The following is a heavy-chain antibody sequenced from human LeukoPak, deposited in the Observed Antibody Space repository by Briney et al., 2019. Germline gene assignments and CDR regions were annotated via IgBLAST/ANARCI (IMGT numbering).Heavy chain of an antibody. CDR2: INPNSGGT. CDR3: ARGYYYDSSGYYCFDY. Sequence: GASVKVSCKASGYTFTGHYIHWVRQAPGQGLEWMGWINPNSGGTNYAQKFQGRVTMTRDTSISTAYMELSRLRSDDTAVYYCARGYYYDSSGYYCFDYWGQGTLVTVSS. J-gene: IGHJ4*02. D-gene: IGHD3-22*01. V-gene: IGHV1-2*02. CDR1: GYTFTGHY.